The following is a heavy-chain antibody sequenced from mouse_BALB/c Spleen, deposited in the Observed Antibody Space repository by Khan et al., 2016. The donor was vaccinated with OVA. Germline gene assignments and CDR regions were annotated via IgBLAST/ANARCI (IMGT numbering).Heavy chain of an antibody. CDR1: GYSITSDYA. Sequence: EVQLQESGPGLVKPSQSLSLTCTVTGYSITSDYAWNWIRQFPGNKLEWMGYITYSGSTSYNPSLKSRISITRDTSKSQFFLQLNSATAEDTATYYGAKRYAMDYWGQRTSVTVSA. CDR3: AKRYAMDY. CDR2: ITYSGST. J-gene: IGHJ4*01. V-gene: IGHV3-2*02.